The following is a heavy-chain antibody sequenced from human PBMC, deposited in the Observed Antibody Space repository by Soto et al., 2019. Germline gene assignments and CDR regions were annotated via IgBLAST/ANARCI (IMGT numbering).Heavy chain of an antibody. Sequence: PSETLSLTCTVSGGSISSSSYYWGWIRQPPGKGLEWIGSIYYSGSTYYNPSLKSRVTISVDTSKNQFSLKLSSVTAADTAVYYCVRVAAAGVQNWFDPWGQGTLVSVSS. D-gene: IGHD6-13*01. CDR1: GGSISSSSYY. J-gene: IGHJ5*02. V-gene: IGHV4-39*01. CDR3: VRVAAAGVQNWFDP. CDR2: IYYSGST.